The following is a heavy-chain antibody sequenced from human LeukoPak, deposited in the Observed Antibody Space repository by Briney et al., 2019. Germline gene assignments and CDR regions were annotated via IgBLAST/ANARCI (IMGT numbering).Heavy chain of an antibody. CDR1: GFTFSNYG. D-gene: IGHD6-13*01. Sequence: PGRSLRLSCAASGFTFSNYGMHWVRQAPGKGLQWVALIWYDGVNKYYADSVKGRFTISRDNSKNTLYLQMNSLTAEDTAVYYCARGRSSSWYNWFDLWGQGTLVTVSS. CDR3: ARGRSSSWYNWFDL. CDR2: IWYDGVNK. V-gene: IGHV3-33*01. J-gene: IGHJ5*02.